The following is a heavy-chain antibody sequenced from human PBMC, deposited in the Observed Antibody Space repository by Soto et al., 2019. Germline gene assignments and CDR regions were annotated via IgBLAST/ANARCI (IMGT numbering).Heavy chain of an antibody. CDR2: ISYEGSNK. Sequence: GESLRLSCAASGFTFRSYGMNWVRQAPGKGLEWVTVISYEGSNKYYADSVKGRFTISRDNSKNTLYLQMHSLRPEDTALYYCAKGGVGSTSNAFDIWGQGTMVTVSS. J-gene: IGHJ3*02. CDR3: AKGGVGSTSNAFDI. CDR1: GFTFRSYG. V-gene: IGHV3-30*18. D-gene: IGHD1-26*01.